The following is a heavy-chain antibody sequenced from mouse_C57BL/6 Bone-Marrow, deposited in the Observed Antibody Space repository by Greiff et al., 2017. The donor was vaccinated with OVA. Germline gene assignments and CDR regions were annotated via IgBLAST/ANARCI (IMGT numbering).Heavy chain of an antibody. CDR3: ARRGLTGTSGDY. D-gene: IGHD4-1*01. Sequence: EVQLVESGGDLVKPGGSLKLSCAASGFTFSSYGMSWVRQTPDKRLEWVATISSGGSYTYYPDSVKGRFTISRDNAKNTLYLQMSSLKSEDTAMYYCARRGLTGTSGDYWGQGTTLTVSS. CDR1: GFTFSSYG. V-gene: IGHV5-6*01. CDR2: ISSGGSYT. J-gene: IGHJ2*01.